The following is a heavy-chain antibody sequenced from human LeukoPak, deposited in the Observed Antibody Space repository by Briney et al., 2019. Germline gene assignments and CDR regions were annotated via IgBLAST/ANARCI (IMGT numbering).Heavy chain of an antibody. CDR1: GGSISSGGYY. CDR3: ARHVLGHYDY. D-gene: IGHD2-8*02. V-gene: IGHV4-61*08. CDR2: IYYSGST. Sequence: SETLSLACTVSGGSISSGGYYWSWIRQHPGKGLEWIGYIYYSGSTNYNPSLKSRVTISVDTSKNQFSLKLSSVTAADTAVYYCARHVLGHYDYWGQGTLVTVSS. J-gene: IGHJ4*02.